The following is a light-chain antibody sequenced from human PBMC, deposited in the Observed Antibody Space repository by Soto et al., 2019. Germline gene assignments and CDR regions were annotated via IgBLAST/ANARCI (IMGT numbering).Light chain of an antibody. J-gene: IGLJ2*01. V-gene: IGLV5-45*04. CDR2: YKSDSDK. CDR3: MIWHNSAVV. Sequence: QPVLTQPSSLSASPGASASLTCTLCSGINVGTYRIYWYQQKPGSPPQYLLRYKSDSDKQQGSGVPSRFSGSKDASANAGILLISGLQSEDEADYYCMIWHNSAVVFGGGTKLTVL. CDR1: SGINVGTYR.